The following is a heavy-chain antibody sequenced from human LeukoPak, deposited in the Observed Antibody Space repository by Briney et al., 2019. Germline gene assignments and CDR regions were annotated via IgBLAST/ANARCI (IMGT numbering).Heavy chain of an antibody. CDR1: GGSISSGDYY. CDR2: IYYSGST. J-gene: IGHJ5*02. V-gene: IGHV4-30-4*08. CDR3: ARLSYSSSSCWFDP. Sequence: SQTLSLTCTVSGGSISSGDYYWSWIRQPPGKGLEWIGYIYYSGSTYYNPSLKSRVTISVDTSKNQFSLKLSSVTAADTAVYFCARLSYSSSSCWFDPWGQGTLVTVSS. D-gene: IGHD6-6*01.